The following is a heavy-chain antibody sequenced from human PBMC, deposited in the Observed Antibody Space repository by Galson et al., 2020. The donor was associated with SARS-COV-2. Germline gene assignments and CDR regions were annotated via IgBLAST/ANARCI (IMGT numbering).Heavy chain of an antibody. CDR1: GFTISSYA. J-gene: IGHJ5*02. D-gene: IGHD1-26*01. CDR3: ARGGSGSYYSWFDP. CDR2: ISYDGSNK. Sequence: GGSLRLSCAASGFTISSYAMHWVRQAPGKGLEWVAVISYDGSNKYYADSVKGRFTISRDNSKNTLYLLINSLRAEDTAVYYCARGGSGSYYSWFDPWGQGTLVTVSS. V-gene: IGHV3-30*04.